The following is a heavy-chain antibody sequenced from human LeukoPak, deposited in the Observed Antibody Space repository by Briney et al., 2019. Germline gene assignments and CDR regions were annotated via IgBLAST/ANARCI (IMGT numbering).Heavy chain of an antibody. CDR2: INSIGGCT. D-gene: IGHD6-6*01. CDR1: GYTFTSYY. CDR3: ARAPYSSSSGGFGY. Sequence: ASVXXSCKASGYTFTSYYMHWVRQAPGQGIEWMVIINSIGGCTSSAQNFQGIVTITRDTSTSTVYMELSSLRSEDTAVYYCARAPYSSSSGGFGYWGQGTLVTVSS. J-gene: IGHJ4*02. V-gene: IGHV1-46*03.